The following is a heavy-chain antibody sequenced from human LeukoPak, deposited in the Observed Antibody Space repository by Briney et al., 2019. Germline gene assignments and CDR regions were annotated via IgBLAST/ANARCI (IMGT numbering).Heavy chain of an antibody. Sequence: ASVRVSCKASGYTFTSYGISWVRQAPGQGLEWMGWISAYNGNTNYAQKLQGRVTMTTDTSTSTAYMELRSLRSDDTAVYYCARSRRIAAAAYYYYYYYMDVWGKGTTVTVSS. CDR3: ARSRRIAAAAYYYYYYYMDV. CDR1: GYTFTSYG. CDR2: ISAYNGNT. D-gene: IGHD6-13*01. J-gene: IGHJ6*03. V-gene: IGHV1-18*01.